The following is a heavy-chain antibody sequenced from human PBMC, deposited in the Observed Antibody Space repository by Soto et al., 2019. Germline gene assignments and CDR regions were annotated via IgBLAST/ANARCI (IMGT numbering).Heavy chain of an antibody. D-gene: IGHD3-16*01. CDR3: ARDPGVGAVITGSDYRGMDV. CDR2: IYYSGST. J-gene: IGHJ6*02. Sequence: SETLSLTCTVSGGSISSYYWSWIRQPPGKGLEWIGYIYYSGSTNYNPSLKSRVTISVDTSKNQFSLKLSSVTAADTAVYYSARDPGVGAVITGSDYRGMDVWGQGTTVTVSS. V-gene: IGHV4-59*01. CDR1: GGSISSYY.